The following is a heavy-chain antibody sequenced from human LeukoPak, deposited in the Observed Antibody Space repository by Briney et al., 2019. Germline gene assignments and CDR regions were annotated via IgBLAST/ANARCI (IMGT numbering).Heavy chain of an antibody. CDR2: IYHSGST. Sequence: SGTLSLTCTVSGHSISSGYYWGWIRQPPGKGLEWIGSIYHSGSTYYNPSLKSRVTISVDTSKNQFSLKLSSVTAADTAVYYCASCYYGSGSYYNVFDYWGQGTLVTVSS. D-gene: IGHD3-10*01. CDR3: ASCYYGSGSYYNVFDY. V-gene: IGHV4-38-2*02. J-gene: IGHJ4*02. CDR1: GHSISSGYY.